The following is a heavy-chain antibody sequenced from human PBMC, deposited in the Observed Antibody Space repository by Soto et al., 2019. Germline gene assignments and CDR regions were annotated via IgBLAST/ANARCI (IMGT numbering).Heavy chain of an antibody. Sequence: QVQLVQSGAAVRKPGSSVRVSCKASGGRFTTYAFNWLRQAPGQGLEWLGGIITVFGAAMYAQKFQGRVTINADELTPTAYMEVRGLRAVDTGVYSCARGDKERFRGSGMDVWGQGTTVTVSS. CDR2: IITVFGAA. D-gene: IGHD1-1*01. CDR3: ARGDKERFRGSGMDV. CDR1: GGRFTTYA. V-gene: IGHV1-69*01. J-gene: IGHJ6*02.